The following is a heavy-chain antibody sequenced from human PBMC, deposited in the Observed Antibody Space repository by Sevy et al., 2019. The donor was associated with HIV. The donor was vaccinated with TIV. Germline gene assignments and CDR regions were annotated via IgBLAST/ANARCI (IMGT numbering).Heavy chain of an antibody. Sequence: SETLSLTCTVSGGSISSYYWSWIRQPPGKGLEWIGYIYYSGSTNYNPSLKSRVTISVDTSKNQFSLRLSSVTAAETAVYCCARVLTGYLGGPFDYGGQGTLVTVSS. J-gene: IGHJ4*02. CDR3: ARVLTGYLGGPFDY. CDR1: GGSISSYY. D-gene: IGHD3-9*01. CDR2: IYYSGST. V-gene: IGHV4-59*01.